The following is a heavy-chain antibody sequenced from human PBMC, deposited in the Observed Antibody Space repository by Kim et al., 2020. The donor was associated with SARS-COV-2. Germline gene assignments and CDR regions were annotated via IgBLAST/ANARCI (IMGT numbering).Heavy chain of an antibody. J-gene: IGHJ4*01. CDR1: GVSISSGGYY. D-gene: IGHD4-17*01. Sequence: SETLSLTCTVSGVSISSGGYYWIWIRQHPGKGLEWIGYIYYSGSTYYNPSLKSRVTISVDTSKNQFSLKLSSVTAADTAVYYCARNGRENGGPLDYLAHGTLVTISS. CDR2: IYYSGST. V-gene: IGHV4-31*02. CDR3: ARNGRENGGPLDY.